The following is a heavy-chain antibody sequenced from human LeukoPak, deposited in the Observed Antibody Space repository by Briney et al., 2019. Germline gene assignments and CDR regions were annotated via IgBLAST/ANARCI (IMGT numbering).Heavy chain of an antibody. J-gene: IGHJ4*02. V-gene: IGHV1-69*04. D-gene: IGHD3-22*01. CDR1: GGTFSSYA. Sequence: SVKVSCTASGGTFSSYAISWVRQAPGQGLEWMGRIIPIFGIANYAQKFQGRVTITADKSTSTAYMELSSLRSEDTAVYYCAREPYYYDSSGYYFDYWGQGALVTVSS. CDR3: AREPYYYDSSGYYFDY. CDR2: IIPIFGIA.